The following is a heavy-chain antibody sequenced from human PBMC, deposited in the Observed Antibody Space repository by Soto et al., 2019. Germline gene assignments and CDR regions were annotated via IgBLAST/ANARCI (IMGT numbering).Heavy chain of an antibody. V-gene: IGHV5-51*01. Sequence: PGESLKISCKGSGYSFTSYWIGWVRQMPGKGLEWMGIIYPGDSDTRYSPSFQGQVTISADKSISTAYLQRSSLKASDTAIYYCARVEGDYYDSSGYVDYWGQGTLVTVSS. CDR3: ARVEGDYYDSSGYVDY. D-gene: IGHD3-22*01. CDR2: IYPGDSDT. CDR1: GYSFTSYW. J-gene: IGHJ4*02.